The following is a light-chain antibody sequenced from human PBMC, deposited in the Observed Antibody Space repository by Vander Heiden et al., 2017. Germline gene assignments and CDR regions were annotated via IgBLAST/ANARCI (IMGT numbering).Light chain of an antibody. Sequence: QSVLTQPPSVSGAPGQRLPIPCTGTSSNIGAGFDVHWYQQLPGTAPKLLIFGNINRPSGVPDRFSGSKSGTSASLAITGLQAEDEADYYCQSYDTSLSGSLFGGGTKLTVL. V-gene: IGLV1-40*01. CDR1: SSNIGAGFD. CDR3: QSYDTSLSGSL. J-gene: IGLJ2*01. CDR2: GNI.